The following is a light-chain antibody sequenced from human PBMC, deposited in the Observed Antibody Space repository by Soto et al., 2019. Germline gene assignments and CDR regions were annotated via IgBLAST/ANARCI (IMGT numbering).Light chain of an antibody. CDR2: AAS. CDR1: QGLTSY. J-gene: IGKJ4*01. V-gene: IGKV1-9*01. CDR3: QQLNTYPLT. Sequence: DIQLTQSPSFLSASVGDRVTITCWASQGLTSYFAWYQQKPGKAPKLLIYAASTLRGGVPSRFSGSGSGTEFTLTISSLQPEDFATYYCQQLNTYPLTFGGGTKVEIK.